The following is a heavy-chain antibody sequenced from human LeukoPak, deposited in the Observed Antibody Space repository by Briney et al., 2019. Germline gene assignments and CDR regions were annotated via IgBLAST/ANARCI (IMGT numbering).Heavy chain of an antibody. CDR1: GGSISSYY. CDR2: IYYSGST. J-gene: IGHJ6*03. D-gene: IGHD3-16*02. CDR3: ARAASYAGLSYYYYMDV. Sequence: SETLSLTCTLSGGSISSYYWSWIRQPPGKGLEWIGYIYYSGSTNYNPSLKSRVTISVDTSKNQFSLKLSSVTAADTAVYYCARAASYAGLSYYYYMDVWGKGTTVTVSS. V-gene: IGHV4-59*01.